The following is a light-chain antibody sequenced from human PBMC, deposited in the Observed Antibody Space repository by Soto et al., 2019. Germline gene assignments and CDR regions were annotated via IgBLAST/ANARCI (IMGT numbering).Light chain of an antibody. V-gene: IGLV3-21*02. J-gene: IGLJ2*01. Sequence: SYELTQPPSVSVAPGQTARITCGGTTIGSKSVHWYQQKPRQAPVLVVYDDSDRPSGIPERFSGSNSGNTATLTISRVEAGDEADYYCQVWDSSSDHVVFGGGTQLTVL. CDR1: TIGSKS. CDR2: DDS. CDR3: QVWDSSSDHVV.